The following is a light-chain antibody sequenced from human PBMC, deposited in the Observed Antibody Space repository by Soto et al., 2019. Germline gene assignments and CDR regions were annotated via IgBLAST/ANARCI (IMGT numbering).Light chain of an antibody. CDR1: QSVSSSF. Sequence: EIVLTQSPGTLSLSPGERATLSCRASQSVSSSFLAWYQQKPGQAPRLLIYGASSRATGIPDRFSGSGSGTDFTLTITRLEPEYSAVYYCQQYGSTPPITFGQGTRLEIK. J-gene: IGKJ5*01. CDR2: GAS. CDR3: QQYGSTPPIT. V-gene: IGKV3-20*01.